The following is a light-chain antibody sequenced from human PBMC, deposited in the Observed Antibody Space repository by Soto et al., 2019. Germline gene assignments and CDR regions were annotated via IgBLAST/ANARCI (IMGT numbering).Light chain of an antibody. CDR1: SSDIGGYNF. V-gene: IGLV2-14*01. J-gene: IGLJ1*01. CDR2: DVG. Sequence: QSALTQPASVSGSPGQSITIACTGTSSDIGGYNFVSWYQQHPGKAPKLLIYDVGNRPSGVSNRFSGSKSGNTASLTISGLHAEDEAHYYCNSYRTVSTYVFGTGTKVTVL. CDR3: NSYRTVSTYV.